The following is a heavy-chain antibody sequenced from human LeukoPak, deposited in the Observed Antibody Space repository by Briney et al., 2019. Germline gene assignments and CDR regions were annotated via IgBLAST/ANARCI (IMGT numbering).Heavy chain of an antibody. CDR3: AKGPAHIPEYSSSSFHFDY. J-gene: IGHJ4*02. V-gene: IGHV3-30*02. CDR1: GFTFSSYG. CDR2: IRYDGSNK. Sequence: GGSLRLSCAASGFTFSSYGMHWVRQAPGKGLEWVAFIRYDGSNKYYADSVKGRFTISRDNSKNTLYLQMNSLRAEDTAVYYCAKGPAHIPEYSSSSFHFDYWGQGTLVTVSS. D-gene: IGHD6-6*01.